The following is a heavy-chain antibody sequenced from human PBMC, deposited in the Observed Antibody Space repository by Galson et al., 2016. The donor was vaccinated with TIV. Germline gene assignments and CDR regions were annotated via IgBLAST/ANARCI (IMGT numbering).Heavy chain of an antibody. D-gene: IGHD6-13*01. CDR1: GGTFSSYT. J-gene: IGHJ1*01. CDR3: ARLDSTSWYGYFQH. V-gene: IGHV1-69*02. Sequence: SVKVSCKASGGTFSSYTLSWVRQAPGQGLEWMGTIIPTLGVTNYAQKLQGRVTITADKSTGTAYMEVTSLRSEDTATYYCARLDSTSWYGYFQHWGQGTLVTVSS. CDR2: IIPTLGVT.